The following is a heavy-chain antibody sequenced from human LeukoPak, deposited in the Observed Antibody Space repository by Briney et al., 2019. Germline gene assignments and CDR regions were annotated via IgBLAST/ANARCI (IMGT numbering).Heavy chain of an antibody. Sequence: GSSVKVSCKASRGTFSSYAISWVRQAPGQGLEWMGRIIPILGIANYARKFQGRVTITADKSTSTAYMELSSLRSEDTAVYYCAREIYYDPYSSSTGPFDYWGQGTLDTVSS. CDR2: IIPILGIA. D-gene: IGHD6-6*01. J-gene: IGHJ4*02. CDR1: RGTFSSYA. V-gene: IGHV1-69*04. CDR3: AREIYYDPYSSSTGPFDY.